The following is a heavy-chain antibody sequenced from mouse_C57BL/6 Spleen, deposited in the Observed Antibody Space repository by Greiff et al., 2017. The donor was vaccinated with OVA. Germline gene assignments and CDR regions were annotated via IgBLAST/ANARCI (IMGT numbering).Heavy chain of an antibody. CDR3: TSFGHYGQFAD. Sequence: EVQLQQSGTVLARPGASVKMSCKTSGYTFTSYWMHWVKQRPGQGLEWIGAIYPGNSDPNYNQKFKGKATLTAVTSSSTAYMELSSLTNEDCAVDNCTSFGHYGQFADWGTGTLVTVSA. CDR2: IYPGNSDP. CDR1: GYTFTSYW. J-gene: IGHJ3*01. D-gene: IGHD2-1*01. V-gene: IGHV1-5*01.